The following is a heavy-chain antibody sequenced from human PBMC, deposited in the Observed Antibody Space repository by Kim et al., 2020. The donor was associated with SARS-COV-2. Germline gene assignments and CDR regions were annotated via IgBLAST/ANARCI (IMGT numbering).Heavy chain of an antibody. V-gene: IGHV1-3*01. CDR3: ARGIAAAGTVDY. D-gene: IGHD6-13*01. Sequence: ASVKVSCKASGYTFTSYAMHWVRQAPGQRLEWMGWINAGNGNTKYSQKFQGRVTITRDTSASTAYMELSSLRSEDTAVYHCARGIAAAGTVDYWGQGTLVTVSS. CDR1: GYTFTSYA. CDR2: INAGNGNT. J-gene: IGHJ4*02.